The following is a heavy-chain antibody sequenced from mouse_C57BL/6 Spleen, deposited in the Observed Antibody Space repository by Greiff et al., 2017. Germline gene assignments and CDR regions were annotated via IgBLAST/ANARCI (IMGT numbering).Heavy chain of an antibody. Sequence: QVQLKQPGTELVKPGASVKLSCKASGYTFTSYWMHWVKQRPGQGLEWIGNINPSNGGTTYNEKFKSKATLTVDKYSSTADMQHSSLTSEDAAVYYCARWAYDSNYDARDYWGQGTSVTGSS. J-gene: IGHJ4*01. D-gene: IGHD2-5*01. CDR3: ARWAYDSNYDARDY. CDR1: GYTFTSYW. CDR2: INPSNGGT. V-gene: IGHV1-53*01.